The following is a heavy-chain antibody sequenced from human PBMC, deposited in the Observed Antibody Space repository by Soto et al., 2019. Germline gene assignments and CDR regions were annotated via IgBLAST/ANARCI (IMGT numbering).Heavy chain of an antibody. Sequence: QVQLVESGGGVVQPGRSLRLSCAASGFTFSTHAMHWVRQAPGTGLECVAIVSFDGSNKYYADSVKGRFTISRDNSKNTLYLQMSGLPPEDTAVYYCARDQTVIATAGGGRIDRWGQGTLVTVSS. CDR2: VSFDGSNK. D-gene: IGHD6-13*01. J-gene: IGHJ5*02. CDR1: GFTFSTHA. V-gene: IGHV3-30-3*01. CDR3: ARDQTVIATAGGGRIDR.